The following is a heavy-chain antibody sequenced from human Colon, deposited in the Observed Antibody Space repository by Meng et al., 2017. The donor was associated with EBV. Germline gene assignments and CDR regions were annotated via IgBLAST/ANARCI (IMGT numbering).Heavy chain of an antibody. CDR2: ISGYNGNT. D-gene: IGHD6-13*01. CDR1: GYIFTSYG. CDR3: ARHLREDSWHSDESNYFDF. V-gene: IGHV1-18*01. Sequence: QVHLVQSGAEVKKPGASVKVSCKASGYIFTSYGISWVRQAPGQGLEWMGWISGYNGNTNHAQKFQDRVTMTTDTSTSTAYMELRSLRSDDTAEYYCARHLREDSWHSDESNYFDFWGQGTLVTVSS. J-gene: IGHJ4*02.